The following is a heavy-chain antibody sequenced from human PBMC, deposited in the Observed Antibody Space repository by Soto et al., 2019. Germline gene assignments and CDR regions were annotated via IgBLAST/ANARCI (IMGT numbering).Heavy chain of an antibody. D-gene: IGHD4-17*01. V-gene: IGHV4-30-4*01. CDR2: IYYSGST. Sequence: SETLSLTCTVSGGSISSGDYYWSWIRQPPGKGLEWIGYIYYSGSTYYNPSLKSRVTISVDTSKNQFSLKLSSVTAADTAVYYCARVAQINVAAMTTSEYFQHWGQGTLVTVSS. J-gene: IGHJ1*01. CDR1: GGSISSGDYY. CDR3: ARVAQINVAAMTTSEYFQH.